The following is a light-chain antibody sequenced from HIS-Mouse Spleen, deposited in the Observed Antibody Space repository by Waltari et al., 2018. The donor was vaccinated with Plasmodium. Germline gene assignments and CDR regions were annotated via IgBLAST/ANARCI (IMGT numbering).Light chain of an antibody. CDR1: KLGYKY. V-gene: IGLV3-1*01. Sequence: SYELTQPPSVSVSPGQTASITCSGDKLGYKYACWYQQKPGQSPVLVIYQDSKRPSGIPERFSGPNSGNTATLTISGTQAMDEADYYCQAWDSSTVVFGGGTKLNVL. J-gene: IGLJ2*01. CDR2: QDS. CDR3: QAWDSSTVV.